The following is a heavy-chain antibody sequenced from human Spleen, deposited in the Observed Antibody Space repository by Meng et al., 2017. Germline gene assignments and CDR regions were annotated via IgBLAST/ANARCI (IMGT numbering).Heavy chain of an antibody. V-gene: IGHV3-23*01. D-gene: IGHD3-22*01. CDR1: GFTFSSYA. CDR3: AKVRPHYYDSSGHIY. J-gene: IGHJ4*02. CDR2: ISGSGGST. Sequence: GESLKISCAASGFTFSSYAMSWVRQAPGKGLEWVSAISGSGGSTYYADSVKGRFTISRDNSKNTLYLQMNSLRAEDTAVYYCAKVRPHYYDSSGHIYWGQGTLVTVSS.